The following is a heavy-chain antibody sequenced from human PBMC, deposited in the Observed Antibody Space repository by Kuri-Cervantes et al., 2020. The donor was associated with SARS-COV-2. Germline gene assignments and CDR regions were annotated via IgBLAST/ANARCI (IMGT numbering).Heavy chain of an antibody. Sequence: GGSLRLSCAASGFTFSSYAMHWVRQAPGKGLEWVAAISYDGSNKYYADSVKGRFTISRDNSKNTLYLQMNSLRAEDTAVYYCAKDQARYDYVWGSPDYWGQGTLVTVSS. CDR1: GFTFSSYA. CDR3: AKDQARYDYVWGSPDY. CDR2: ISYDGSNK. D-gene: IGHD3-16*01. J-gene: IGHJ4*02. V-gene: IGHV3-30-3*01.